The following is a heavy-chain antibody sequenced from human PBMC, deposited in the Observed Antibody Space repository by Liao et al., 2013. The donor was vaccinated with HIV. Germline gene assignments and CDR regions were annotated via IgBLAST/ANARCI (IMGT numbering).Heavy chain of an antibody. V-gene: IGHV4-4*07. J-gene: IGHJ3*02. Sequence: QVQLQESGPGLVKPSKTLSLTCTVSGGSINNHYWNWIRQPAGRGLEWIGRIYTSGNTNYNPSLKSRVTMSVDTSKNQFSLKLSSVTAADTAVYYCAARITISGVAIPHALDIWGQGTMVTVSS. D-gene: IGHD3-3*01. CDR3: AARITISGVAIPHALDI. CDR1: GGSINNHY. CDR2: IYTSGNT.